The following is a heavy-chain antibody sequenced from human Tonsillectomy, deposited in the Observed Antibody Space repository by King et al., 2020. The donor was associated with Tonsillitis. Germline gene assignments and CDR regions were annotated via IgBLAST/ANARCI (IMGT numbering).Heavy chain of an antibody. Sequence: VQLVESGGGLVQPGGSLRLSCAASGFTFSSSAMAWVRQAPGKGLEWVSGISGSGGSTYYADSVKGRFTISRDNSKNTLYLQMNILGAEDPALYYCAKAVTTTMVYYFDYWGQGTLVTVSS. CDR3: AKAVTTTMVYYFDY. V-gene: IGHV3-23*04. CDR2: ISGSGGST. CDR1: GFTFSSSA. J-gene: IGHJ4*02. D-gene: IGHD5-18*01.